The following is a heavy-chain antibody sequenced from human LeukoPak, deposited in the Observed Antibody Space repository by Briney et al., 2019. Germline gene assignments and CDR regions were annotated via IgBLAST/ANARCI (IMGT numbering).Heavy chain of an antibody. CDR2: IYYSGST. J-gene: IGHJ4*02. Sequence: SETLSLTCTVSGGSISSYYWSWIRQPPGKGLEWIGYIYYSGSTNYNPSHKSRVTISVDTSKNQFSLKLSSVTAADTAVYYCARQSDYGSGSYSYWGQGTLVTVSS. CDR1: GGSISSYY. CDR3: ARQSDYGSGSYSY. D-gene: IGHD3-10*01. V-gene: IGHV4-59*08.